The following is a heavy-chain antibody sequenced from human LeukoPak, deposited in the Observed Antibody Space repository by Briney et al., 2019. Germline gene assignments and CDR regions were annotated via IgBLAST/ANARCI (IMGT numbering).Heavy chain of an antibody. CDR2: IDPHGTTT. D-gene: IGHD4-11*01. CDR1: GFIFSDYW. J-gene: IGHJ4*02. Sequence: GGSLRLSCAASGFIFSDYWMYWVRQGPGERLLSVSRIDPHGTTTHYADSVKGRFTISRDNSKNTLYLQMNSLRAEDTAVYYCARDLTNWGQGTLVTVSS. CDR3: ARDLTN. V-gene: IGHV3-74*01.